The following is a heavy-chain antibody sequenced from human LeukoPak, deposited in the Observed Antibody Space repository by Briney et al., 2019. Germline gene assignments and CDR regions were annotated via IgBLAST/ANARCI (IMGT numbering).Heavy chain of an antibody. D-gene: IGHD3-10*01. CDR3: ARARFGDLFFDY. V-gene: IGHV4-61*01. CDR2: IHYSGST. CDR1: GGSVSSGNYY. J-gene: IGHJ4*02. Sequence: SETLSLTCTVSGGSVSSGNYYWRWIWQPPGKGLEWIGYIHYSGSTNYNPSLKSRVTISVDTSKNQFSLNLSSVTAADTAVYYCARARFGDLFFDYWGQGTLVTVSS.